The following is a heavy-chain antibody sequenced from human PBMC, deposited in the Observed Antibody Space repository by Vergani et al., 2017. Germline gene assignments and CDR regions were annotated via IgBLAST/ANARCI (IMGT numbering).Heavy chain of an antibody. CDR1: GFTFSSYA. D-gene: IGHD2-15*01. Sequence: EVQLVESGGGLVQPGGSLRLSCAASGFTFSSYAMSWVRKAPGKGLEWVSAISGSGVSTYYADSVKGRFTISRDNSKNTLYLQMNSLRAEDTAVYSCAKWGYCSGGSCYSSPFHYWGQGTLVTVSS. V-gene: IGHV3-23*04. CDR2: ISGSGVST. CDR3: AKWGYCSGGSCYSSPFHY. J-gene: IGHJ4*02.